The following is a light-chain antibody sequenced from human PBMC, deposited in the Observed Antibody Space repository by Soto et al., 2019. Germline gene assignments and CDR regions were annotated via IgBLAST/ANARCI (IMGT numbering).Light chain of an antibody. CDR3: QLRSNWPIT. CDR2: DAS. Sequence: EIVVTQSPATLALSPGERATLSCRASQSVSSYLAWYQQKPGQDPRRLIYDASNRANGIPARFSGSGSGTDFTLTISSLEPEDFAVYYCQLRSNWPITFAQWTRLEIK. J-gene: IGKJ5*01. CDR1: QSVSSY. V-gene: IGKV3-11*01.